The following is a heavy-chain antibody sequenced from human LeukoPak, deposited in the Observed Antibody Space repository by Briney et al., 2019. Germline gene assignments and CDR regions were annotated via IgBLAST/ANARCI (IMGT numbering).Heavy chain of an antibody. D-gene: IGHD4-17*01. CDR1: GFTFTTYS. Sequence: GGSLRLSCEASGFTFTTYSMTWVRQAPGKGLEWVSIISSGSSAIFSADALKGRFSISRDDAKNLLYLDMNSLRAEDTAVYYCARGHTAVTRHFDFWGQGTLVTVSS. V-gene: IGHV3-21*01. CDR3: ARGHTAVTRHFDF. J-gene: IGHJ4*02. CDR2: ISSGSSAI.